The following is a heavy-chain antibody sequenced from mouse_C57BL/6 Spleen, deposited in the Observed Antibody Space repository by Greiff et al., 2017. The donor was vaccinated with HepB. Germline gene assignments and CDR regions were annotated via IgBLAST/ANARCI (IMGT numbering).Heavy chain of an antibody. CDR3: AREGGTTVVATGFDY. CDR2: IHPNSGST. V-gene: IGHV1-64*01. J-gene: IGHJ2*01. D-gene: IGHD1-1*01. CDR1: GYTFTSYW. Sequence: QVQLQQSGAELVKPGASVKLSCKASGYTFTSYWMHWVKQRPGQGLEWIGMIHPNSGSTNYNEKFKSKATLTVDKSSSTAYMQLSSLTSEDSAVYYCAREGGTTVVATGFDYWGQGTTLTVSS.